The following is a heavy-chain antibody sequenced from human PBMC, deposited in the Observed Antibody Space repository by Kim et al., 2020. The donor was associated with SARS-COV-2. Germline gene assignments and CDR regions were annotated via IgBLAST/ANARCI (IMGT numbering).Heavy chain of an antibody. J-gene: IGHJ2*01. CDR1: GGSISSSSYY. V-gene: IGHV4-39*01. D-gene: IGHD3-22*01. CDR3: ARHDYYDDCYVDV. Sequence: SETLSLTCSVSGGSISSSSYYWGWIRQPPGKGLEWIGTIYYSGSAYYNPSLKSRVAISIDTAKNQFSLKLNSVTAAATAVYYCARHDYYDDCYVDVWGRGTLVTVSS. CDR2: IYYSGSA.